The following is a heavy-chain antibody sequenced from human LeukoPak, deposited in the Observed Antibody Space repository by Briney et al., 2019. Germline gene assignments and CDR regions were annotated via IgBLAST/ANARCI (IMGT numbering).Heavy chain of an antibody. CDR2: IYPGDSDT. J-gene: IGHJ6*02. D-gene: IGHD2-2*01. Sequence: GESLQISCKGSGYSFTSYWIGWVRQMPGKGLEWMGIIYPGDSDTTYSPPFQGQVTISADKSISTAYLQWSSLKASDTAMYYCARRDGYCSSTSCYADYYYGMDVWGQGTTVTVSS. CDR1: GYSFTSYW. V-gene: IGHV5-51*01. CDR3: ARRDGYCSSTSCYADYYYGMDV.